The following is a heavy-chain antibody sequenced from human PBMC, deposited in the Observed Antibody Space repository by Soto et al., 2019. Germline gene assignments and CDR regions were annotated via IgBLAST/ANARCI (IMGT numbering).Heavy chain of an antibody. D-gene: IGHD5-12*01. J-gene: IGHJ4*02. CDR1: GFSFSNYG. CDR2: ISYDGSYE. CDR3: ARGDKARDGSKL. Sequence: QVRLVESGGGVVQPGRSLRLSCEASGFSFSNYGMHWVRQAPGKGLEWVAVISYDGSYEFYADSVKGRFTISRDNSKNTLFLQMNSLRVEDTAVFYCARGDKARDGSKLWGLGTLVTVSS. V-gene: IGHV3-30*03.